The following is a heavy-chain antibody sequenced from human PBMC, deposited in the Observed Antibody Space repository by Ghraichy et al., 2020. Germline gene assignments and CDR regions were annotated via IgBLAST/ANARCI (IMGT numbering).Heavy chain of an antibody. Sequence: GGSLRLSCAASGFTFSSYGMHWVRQAPGKGLEWVAVISYGGSNKYYADSVKGRFTISRDNSKNTLYLQMNSLRAEDTAVYYCRGVLVATIPDFDYWGQGTLVTVSS. D-gene: IGHD5-12*01. CDR2: ISYGGSNK. J-gene: IGHJ4*02. CDR3: RGVLVATIPDFDY. V-gene: IGHV3-30*03. CDR1: GFTFSSYG.